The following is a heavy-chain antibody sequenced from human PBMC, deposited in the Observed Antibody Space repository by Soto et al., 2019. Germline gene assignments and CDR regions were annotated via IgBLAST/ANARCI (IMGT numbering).Heavy chain of an antibody. J-gene: IGHJ6*02. Sequence: QVQLQESGPGLVKSSETLSLICFVSGEALGSGQSYWNWIRQAPGKELEWIGQTFVTGATKYSASLKSRITMSVDTSKRQSSLTLTSVNAADSATYFCARGRSDSAGSSFGRRMDVWCQGTKVTVSS. V-gene: IGHV4-61*01. CDR2: TFVTGAT. D-gene: IGHD3-10*01. CDR1: GEALGSGQSY. CDR3: ARGRSDSAGSSFGRRMDV.